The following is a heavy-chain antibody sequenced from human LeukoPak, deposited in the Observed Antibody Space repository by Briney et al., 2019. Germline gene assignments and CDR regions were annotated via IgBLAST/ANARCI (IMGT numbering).Heavy chain of an antibody. CDR2: IWYDGSHK. J-gene: IGHJ4*02. V-gene: IGHV3-33*06. Sequence: GGSLRLSCAASGFTFSTYGMHWVRQAPGKGLEWVAAIWYDGSHKYHADSVKARFTISRDNSKNTLYLQMNSLRAEDTAVYYCAKDRRVFDYWGQGTLVTVSS. CDR3: AKDRRVFDY. CDR1: GFTFSTYG.